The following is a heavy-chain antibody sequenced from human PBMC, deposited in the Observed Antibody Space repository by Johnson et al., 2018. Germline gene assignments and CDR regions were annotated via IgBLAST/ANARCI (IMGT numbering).Heavy chain of an antibody. V-gene: IGHV3-30*03. CDR1: GFTFSSYG. Sequence: QVQLVQSGGGVVQPGRSLRLSCAASGFTFSSYGMHWVRQAPGKGLEWVAVISYDGSNKYYADSVKGRFTISRDNSKTTLYLQMNSLRVEDTAMYYCARDSCAYSSSCQKVAFDIWGQGTMVTVSS. CDR3: ARDSCAYSSSCQKVAFDI. J-gene: IGHJ3*02. CDR2: ISYDGSNK. D-gene: IGHD6-13*01.